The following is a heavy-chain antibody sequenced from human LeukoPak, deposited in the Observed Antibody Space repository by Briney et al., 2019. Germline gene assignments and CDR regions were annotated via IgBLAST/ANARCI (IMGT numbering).Heavy chain of an antibody. D-gene: IGHD5-12*01. Sequence: QSGGSLRLSCVASGFTFSYYAMHWVRQAPGKGLEWVAVISYDGSNKYYADSVKGRFTISRDNSKNTLYLQMNSLRAEDTAVYYCANQQEDIVATHTDYWGQGTLVTVSS. J-gene: IGHJ4*02. CDR2: ISYDGSNK. CDR1: GFTFSYYA. V-gene: IGHV3-30-3*01. CDR3: ANQQEDIVATHTDY.